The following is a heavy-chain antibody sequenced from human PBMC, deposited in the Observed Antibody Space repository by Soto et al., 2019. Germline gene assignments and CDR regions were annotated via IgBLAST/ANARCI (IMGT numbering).Heavy chain of an antibody. D-gene: IGHD3-10*01. J-gene: IGHJ4*02. CDR3: ATQPGGGGY. CDR2: IYSGGYT. CDR1: GFTVSNNY. V-gene: IGHV3-53*01. Sequence: EVQLVESGGGLIQPGGSLRLSCAVSGFTVSNNYMSWVRQAPGKGLEGVSVIYSGGYTAYGDSVKGRFTISRDNSKNTLFPKRNGRGADDAAVFYGATQPGGGGYWGQGTLVTVSS.